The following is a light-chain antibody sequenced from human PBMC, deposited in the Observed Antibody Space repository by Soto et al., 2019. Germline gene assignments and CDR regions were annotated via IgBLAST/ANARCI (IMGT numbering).Light chain of an antibody. V-gene: IGKV3D-15*01. CDR2: GAS. CDR3: QQYNNWPWT. J-gene: IGKJ1*01. CDR1: QSISIN. Sequence: EIVLTQSPGTLSVSPGDRVTLSCRASQSISINLAWYQHKPGQAPRLLIHGASTRATGVPARISGSGSGTEFTLTISSLQSEDFAVYYCQQYNNWPWTFGQGTKVDIK.